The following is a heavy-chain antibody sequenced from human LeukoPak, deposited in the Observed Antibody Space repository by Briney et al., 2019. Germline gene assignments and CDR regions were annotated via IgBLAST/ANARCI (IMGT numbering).Heavy chain of an antibody. CDR1: GITLSDYW. CDR3: ARSGSGYFDY. J-gene: IGHJ4*02. CDR2: IKQDGSEK. V-gene: IGHV3-7*01. Sequence: GGSLRLSCAASGITLSDYWMSWVRQAPGKGLEWVANIKQDGSEKYYRDSVQGRFTISRDNAKNSLYLQMNSLRAEDTAVYYCARSGSGYFDYWGQGSLVTVSS.